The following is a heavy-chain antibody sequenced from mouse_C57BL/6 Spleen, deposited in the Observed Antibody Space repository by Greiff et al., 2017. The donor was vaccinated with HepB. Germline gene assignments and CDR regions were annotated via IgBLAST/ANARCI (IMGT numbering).Heavy chain of an antibody. D-gene: IGHD1-1*01. CDR3: ARRGTTVLDY. V-gene: IGHV1-26*01. CDR2: INPNNGGT. Sequence: EVQLQQSGPELVKPGASVKISCKASGYTFTDYYMNWVKQSHGKSLEWIGDINPNNGGTSYNQKFKGKATLTVDKSSSTAYMELRSLTSEDSAVYYCARRGTTVLDYWGQCTTLTVSS. J-gene: IGHJ2*01. CDR1: GYTFTDYY.